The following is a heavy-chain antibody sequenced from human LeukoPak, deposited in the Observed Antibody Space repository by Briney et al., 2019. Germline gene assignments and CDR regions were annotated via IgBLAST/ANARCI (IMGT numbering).Heavy chain of an antibody. Sequence: SQTLSLTCAISGDSVSSNSAAWNWIRQSPSRGLEWLGRTYYRSKWYNDYAVSVKSRITINPDTSKNQFSLQLNSVTPEDTAVYYSARAYCTYYGILTGRNAFDIWGQGTMVTVSS. V-gene: IGHV6-1*01. D-gene: IGHD3-9*01. CDR1: GDSVSSNSAA. J-gene: IGHJ3*02. CDR2: TYYRSKWYN. CDR3: ARAYCTYYGILTGRNAFDI.